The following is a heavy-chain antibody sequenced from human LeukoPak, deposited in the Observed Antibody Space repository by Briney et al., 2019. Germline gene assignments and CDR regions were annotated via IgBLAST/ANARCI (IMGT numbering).Heavy chain of an antibody. CDR1: GYTFTSYY. J-gene: IGHJ4*02. D-gene: IGHD3-10*01. CDR3: ARNPPMVRGVMGDY. V-gene: IGHV1-46*01. CDR2: INPSGGST. Sequence: GASVKVSCKASGYTFTSYYMHWVRQAPGQGLEWRGIINPSGGSTSYAQKYQGRVTMTSDTSTSTVYMELSSLRSADTAVYYCARNPPMVRGVMGDYWGQGTLVTVSS.